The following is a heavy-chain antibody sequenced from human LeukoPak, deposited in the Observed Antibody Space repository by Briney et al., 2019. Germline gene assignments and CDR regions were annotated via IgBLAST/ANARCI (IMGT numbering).Heavy chain of an antibody. CDR3: AKWGDYDVLTGYYVSDY. CDR1: GFTFSNYA. J-gene: IGHJ4*02. D-gene: IGHD3-9*01. Sequence: GGSLRLSCAASGFTFSNYAMNWVRQAPGKGLEWVSAITGGGSGIYYADSMKSRFTISRDNSKNTLYLQTNSLRAEDTAVYYCAKWGDYDVLTGYYVSDYWGQGTLVTVSS. V-gene: IGHV3-23*01. CDR2: ITGGGSGI.